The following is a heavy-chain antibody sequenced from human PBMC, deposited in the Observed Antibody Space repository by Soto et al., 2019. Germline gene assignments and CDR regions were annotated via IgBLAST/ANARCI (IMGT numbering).Heavy chain of an antibody. CDR1: GFTFTTYS. CDR2: ISSSSNYI. D-gene: IGHD5-18*01. V-gene: IGHV3-21*01. J-gene: IGHJ3*02. Sequence: EVHLVESGGGLVKPGGSLRLSCAASGFTFTTYSMNWVRQAPGKGLKWVSSISSSSNYIYYADSVKGRFTISRDNAKNSLYLQMNSLRAEDTAVYYCARDSASYGSAFDIWGQGTMVTVSS. CDR3: ARDSASYGSAFDI.